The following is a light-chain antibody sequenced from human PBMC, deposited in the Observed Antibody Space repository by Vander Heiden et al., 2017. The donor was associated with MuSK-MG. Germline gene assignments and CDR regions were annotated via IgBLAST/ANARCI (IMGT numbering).Light chain of an antibody. CDR3: QVWDGRSDHVL. CDR1: NIGTRN. V-gene: IGLV3-21*04. Sequence: SYALTQPLSVSVAPGETAMITCGGNNIGTRNVHWYQQKAGQAPCLVIYYDSDRTSGIPERFSASNSGNTATLAISRVEAGDEADYYCQVWDGRSDHVLFGGGTKLTVL. CDR2: YDS. J-gene: IGLJ2*01.